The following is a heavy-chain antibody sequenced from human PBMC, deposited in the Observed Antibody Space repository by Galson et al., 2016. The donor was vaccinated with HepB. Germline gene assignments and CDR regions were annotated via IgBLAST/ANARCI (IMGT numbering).Heavy chain of an antibody. CDR1: FAFSAFG. D-gene: IGHD1-26*01. Sequence: FAFSAFGMHWVRQAPGKGLERVADIWHDGWTKHYADSMKGRFTISRDNSLHTLYLHVSTLKVEDTAVYYCARSSPVGATHAGLDYWGQGTLVTVSS. CDR3: ARSSPVGATHAGLDY. CDR2: IWHDGWTK. V-gene: IGHV3-33*01. J-gene: IGHJ4*02.